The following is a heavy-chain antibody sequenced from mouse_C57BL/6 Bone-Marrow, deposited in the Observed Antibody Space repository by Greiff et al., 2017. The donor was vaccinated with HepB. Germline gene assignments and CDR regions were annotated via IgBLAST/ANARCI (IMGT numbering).Heavy chain of an antibody. CDR2: IDPENGDT. V-gene: IGHV14-4*01. J-gene: IGHJ2*01. Sequence: EVKLQESGAELVRPGASVKLSCTASGFNIKDDYMHWVKQRPEQGLEWIGWIDPENGDTEYASKFQGKATITADTSSNTAYLQLSSLTSEDTAVYYCTTSDGPLDYWGQGTTLTVSS. CDR1: GFNIKDDY. CDR3: TTSDGPLDY. D-gene: IGHD2-3*01.